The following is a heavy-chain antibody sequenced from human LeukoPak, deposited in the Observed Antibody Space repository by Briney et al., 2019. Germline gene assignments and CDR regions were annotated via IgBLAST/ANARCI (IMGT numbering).Heavy chain of an antibody. CDR3: ARGLNYDFWSGYYTPSPRFDY. V-gene: IGHV4-34*01. D-gene: IGHD3-3*01. CDR1: GGCFSGYY. CDR2: INDGGST. J-gene: IGHJ4*02. Sequence: SETLSLTCAVWGGCFSGYYWSWIRQPPGKGLEWIGEINDGGSTNYNPSLKSRVTISVDTSKNQFSLKLSSVTAADTAVYYCARGLNYDFWSGYYTPSPRFDYWGQGTLATVSS.